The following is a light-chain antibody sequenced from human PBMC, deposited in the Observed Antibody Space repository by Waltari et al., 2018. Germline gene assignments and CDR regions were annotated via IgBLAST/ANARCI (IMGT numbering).Light chain of an antibody. CDR1: HSNIGNNY. CDR3: GTWDSSLSGAV. V-gene: IGLV1-51*02. J-gene: IGLJ7*01. Sequence: QSVLTQPPSVSAAPGQRVTISCSGGHSNIGNNYVSWYRQFPGTAPKLLILEISGRPSGVPGRFSGSKSGTSATLDITGLQAGDEADYYCGTWDSSLSGAVFGGGTHLTVL. CDR2: EIS.